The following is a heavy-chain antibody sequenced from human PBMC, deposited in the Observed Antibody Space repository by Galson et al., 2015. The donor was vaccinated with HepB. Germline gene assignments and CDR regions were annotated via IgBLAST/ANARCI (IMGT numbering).Heavy chain of an antibody. J-gene: IGHJ4*02. CDR3: ARDHITSITEFYFDY. V-gene: IGHV3-30*03. CDR2: ISFDGRNI. CDR1: GFTFSSHA. Sequence: SLRLSCAASGFTFSSHAMHWVRQAPGKGLEWVAAISFDGRNIYYADSVKDRFTISRDNSRNTLSLQMNSLRLEDTALYYCARDHITSITEFYFDYWGQGSLVTVSS. D-gene: IGHD6-6*01.